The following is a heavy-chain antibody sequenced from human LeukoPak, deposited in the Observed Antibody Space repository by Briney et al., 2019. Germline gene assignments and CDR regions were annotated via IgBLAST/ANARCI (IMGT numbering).Heavy chain of an antibody. J-gene: IGHJ4*02. CDR3: ARGGAGTTNEFFDY. Sequence: SQTLSLTCSISGVSVSSNLAAWNWTRQSPSRGLEWLGRTYYRSKWYNHYAVSVNSRITINPDTSKNQFSLQLNPVTPEDTAVYYCARGGAGTTNEFFDYWGQGTLVTVS. CDR1: GVSVSSNLAA. V-gene: IGHV6-1*01. CDR2: TYYRSKWYN. D-gene: IGHD1-7*01.